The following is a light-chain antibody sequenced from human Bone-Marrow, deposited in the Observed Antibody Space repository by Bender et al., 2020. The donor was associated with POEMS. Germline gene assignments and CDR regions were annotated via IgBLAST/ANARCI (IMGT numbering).Light chain of an antibody. V-gene: IGLV2-14*02. Sequence: QSALTQPDSVSGSPGQSITISCSGTSSDVGGYNLVSWYQHRPGKAPRLIFYEGSKRPSGVSNRFSGSKSGNTASLTISGLQTEDECDYYCSSYTSSGTWVFGGGTFLTVL. J-gene: IGLJ3*02. CDR3: SSYTSSGTWV. CDR2: EGS. CDR1: SSDVGGYNL.